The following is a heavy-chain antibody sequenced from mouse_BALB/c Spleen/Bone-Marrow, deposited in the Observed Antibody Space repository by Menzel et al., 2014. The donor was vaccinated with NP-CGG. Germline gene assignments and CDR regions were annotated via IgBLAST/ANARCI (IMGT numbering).Heavy chain of an antibody. V-gene: IGHV10-1*02. CDR1: GFTFNTYA. Sequence: EVKVVESGGGLVQPKGSLKLSCAASGFTFNTYAMNWVRQAPGKGLEWVARIRSKSNNYATYYADSVKDRFTISRDDSQSMLYLQMNNLKTEDTAMYYCVRQNYDYAWFRYWGQGTLVTGSA. CDR2: IRSKSNNYAT. J-gene: IGHJ3*01. CDR3: VRQNYDYAWFRY. D-gene: IGHD2-4*01.